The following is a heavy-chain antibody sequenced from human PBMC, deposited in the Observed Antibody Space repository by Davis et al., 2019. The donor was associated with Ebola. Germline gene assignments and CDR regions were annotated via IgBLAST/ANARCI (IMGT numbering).Heavy chain of an antibody. V-gene: IGHV3-23*01. J-gene: IGHJ4*02. D-gene: IGHD4-17*01. CDR2: ISSGGGGK. CDR3: ARDRDGDYASDY. CDR1: GFTFSSSA. Sequence: GGSLRLSCAASGFTFSSSAMNWVRQAPGKGLEWVSGISSGGGGKYYADSVKGRLTISRDNSKKTLYLQMNSLRAEDTAVYYCARDRDGDYASDYWGQGTLVTVSS.